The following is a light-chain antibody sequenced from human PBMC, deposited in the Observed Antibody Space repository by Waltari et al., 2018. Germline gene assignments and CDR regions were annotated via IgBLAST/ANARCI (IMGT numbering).Light chain of an antibody. CDR3: GSYTGRTTWV. CDR1: TSDAGCYDS. Sequence: QSAMTQPASVSGSPGQSLTISCTGATSDAGCYDSVSWYQQRLGKAPKLLIFYVSNRPSGVSNRFSGSESGNTASLTISGLQAEDEAAYYCGSYTGRTTWVFGGGTKLTVL. J-gene: IGLJ3*02. CDR2: YVS. V-gene: IGLV2-14*01.